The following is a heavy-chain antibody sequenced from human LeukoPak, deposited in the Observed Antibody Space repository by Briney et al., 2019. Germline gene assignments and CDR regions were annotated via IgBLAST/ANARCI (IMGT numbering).Heavy chain of an antibody. CDR2: INHSGST. CDR1: GGSFSGYY. Sequence: SETLSLTCAVYGGSFSGYYWSWIRQPPGKGLEWIGEINHSGSTNYNPSLKSRVTISVDTSKNQFSLKLSSVTAADTAVYYCARVHSGYSIDYWGQGTLVTVSS. D-gene: IGHD5-12*01. V-gene: IGHV4-34*01. CDR3: ARVHSGYSIDY. J-gene: IGHJ4*02.